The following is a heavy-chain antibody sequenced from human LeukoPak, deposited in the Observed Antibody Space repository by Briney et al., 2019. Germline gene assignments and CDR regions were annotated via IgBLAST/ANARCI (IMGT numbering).Heavy chain of an antibody. J-gene: IGHJ4*02. CDR3: ARGGSWSDFDY. CDR2: IYHSGST. V-gene: IGHV4-59*01. CDR1: GGSISSYY. Sequence: PSETLSLTCTDSGGSISSYYWSWIRQPPGKGLEWIGYIYHSGSTNYNPSLKSRVTISTDTSKNQFSLKLTSVTAADTAVYYCARGGSWSDFDYWGQGTLVTVSS. D-gene: IGHD6-13*01.